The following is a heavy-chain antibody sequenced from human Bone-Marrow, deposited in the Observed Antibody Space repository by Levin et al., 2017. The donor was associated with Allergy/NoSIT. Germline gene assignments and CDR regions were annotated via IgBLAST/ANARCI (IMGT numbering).Heavy chain of an antibody. CDR3: ARQLMTAVVTPFDY. Sequence: ASVKVSCKSSGYNFSTYWIGWVRQMPGKGLEWMGIIYPGDSDTRYSPSFRGQVTISADKSISTAYLQWSSLKASDTARYYCARQLMTAVVTPFDYWGQGTLVTVSS. J-gene: IGHJ4*02. D-gene: IGHD4-23*01. V-gene: IGHV5-51*01. CDR1: GYNFSTYW. CDR2: IYPGDSDT.